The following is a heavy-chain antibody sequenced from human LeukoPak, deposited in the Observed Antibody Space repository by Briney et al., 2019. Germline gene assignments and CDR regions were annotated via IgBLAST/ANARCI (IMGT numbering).Heavy chain of an antibody. D-gene: IGHD3-3*01. V-gene: IGHV4-38-2*01. CDR2: IYGRAST. CDR3: ARYDSRGSASTKFDY. CDR1: GYSLGKNYY. J-gene: IGHJ4*02. Sequence: PSETLSLTCAVSGYSLGKNYYWGWIRQSPGKGVEWIGRIYGRASTSYNPSLMNRVTMSVDTSKNHFSLQLTSVTAADTAVYYCARYDSRGSASTKFDYWGPGIQVTVSS.